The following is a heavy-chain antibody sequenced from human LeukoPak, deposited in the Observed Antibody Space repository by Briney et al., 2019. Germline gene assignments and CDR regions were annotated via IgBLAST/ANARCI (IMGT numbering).Heavy chain of an antibody. J-gene: IGHJ4*02. CDR1: GGSISSYY. CDR3: ARRSMVAYFDY. CDR2: IYYSGST. Sequence: SETLSLTCTVSGGSISSYYWSWIRQPPGKGLEWIGYIYYSGSTNYNPSLKSRVTISVDTSKDQFSLKLSSVTAADTAVYYCARRSMVAYFDYWGQGTLVTVSS. V-gene: IGHV4-59*08. D-gene: IGHD4/OR15-4a*01.